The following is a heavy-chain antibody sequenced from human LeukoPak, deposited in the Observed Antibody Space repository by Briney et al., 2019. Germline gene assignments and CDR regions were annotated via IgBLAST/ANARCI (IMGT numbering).Heavy chain of an antibody. CDR1: GGSISSGDYY. D-gene: IGHD6-13*01. CDR2: IYYSGST. Sequence: PSQTLSLTCTVSGGSISSGDYYWSWIRQPPGKGLEWIGYIYYSGSTYYNPSLKSRVTISVDTSKNQFSLKLSSVTAADTAVYYCARGQAALYSSRDDAFDIWGQGTMVTVSS. J-gene: IGHJ3*02. CDR3: ARGQAALYSSRDDAFDI. V-gene: IGHV4-30-4*01.